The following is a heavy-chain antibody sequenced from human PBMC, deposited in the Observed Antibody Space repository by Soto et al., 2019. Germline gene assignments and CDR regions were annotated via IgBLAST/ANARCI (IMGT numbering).Heavy chain of an antibody. V-gene: IGHV3-33*01. CDR2: IWYDGSNK. D-gene: IGHD5-18*01. CDR1: GFTFSSYG. Sequence: QVQLVESGGGVVQPGRSLRLSCAASGFTFSSYGMHWVRQAPGKGLEWVAVIWYDGSNKYYADSVKGRFTISRDNSKNTLYLQMNSLRAEDTAVYYCARDKKPPVDTAMVTGYFDYWGQGTLVTVSS. J-gene: IGHJ4*02. CDR3: ARDKKPPVDTAMVTGYFDY.